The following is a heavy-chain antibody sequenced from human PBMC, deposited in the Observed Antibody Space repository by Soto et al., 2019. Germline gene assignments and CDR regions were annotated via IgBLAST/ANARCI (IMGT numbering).Heavy chain of an antibody. CDR2: INHSGST. D-gene: IGHD5-12*01. CDR1: GGSFSGYY. Sequence: PSETLSLTCAVYGGSFSGYYWSWIRQPPGKGLEWIGEINHSGSTNYNPSLKSRVTISVDTSKNQFSLKLSSVTAADTAVYYCARDRARRDGYNWGQGTLVTVSS. V-gene: IGHV4-34*01. J-gene: IGHJ4*02. CDR3: ARDRARRDGYN.